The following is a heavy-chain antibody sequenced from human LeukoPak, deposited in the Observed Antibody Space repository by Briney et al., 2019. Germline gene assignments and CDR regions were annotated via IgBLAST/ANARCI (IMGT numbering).Heavy chain of an antibody. D-gene: IGHD3-10*01. V-gene: IGHV1-8*03. J-gene: IGHJ6*03. CDR2: MNPNSGNT. CDR1: GYTFTSYD. CDR3: ARGGTTMVLIYYYYYMDV. Sequence: ASVKVSCKASGYTFTSYDINWVRQPTGQGLEWMGWMNPNSGNTGYAQKFQGRVTITRNTSISTAYMELSSLRSEDTAVYYCARGGTTMVLIYYYYYMDVWGKGTTVAVSS.